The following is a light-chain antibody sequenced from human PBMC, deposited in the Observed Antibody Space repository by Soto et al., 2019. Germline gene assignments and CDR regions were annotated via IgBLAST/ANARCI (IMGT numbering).Light chain of an antibody. V-gene: IGKV1-39*01. J-gene: IGKJ2*01. CDR2: AAS. Sequence: DIQMTQSPSSLSASVGDRVTITCRASQSISNYLNWYQQKPGKAPKVLISAASSLQSGVPSSFSGVGSGTDFTLTISSLRPDDFATYYCQQSYSSPYTFGQGSKLEIK. CDR3: QQSYSSPYT. CDR1: QSISNY.